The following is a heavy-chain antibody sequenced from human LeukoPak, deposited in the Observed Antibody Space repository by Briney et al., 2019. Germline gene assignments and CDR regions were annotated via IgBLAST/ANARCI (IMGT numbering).Heavy chain of an antibody. D-gene: IGHD1-1*01. Sequence: PSETLSLTCTVSGGSLSGYYWSWIRQTPGKALEWIGYIYSSGTTNYNRSLQSRVIISLDTPKNQFSLSVTSVTAADTAMYFCARRISSWNVYIDKWGQGIQVTVSS. J-gene: IGHJ4*02. CDR3: ARRISSWNVYIDK. CDR1: GGSLSGYY. CDR2: IYSSGTT. V-gene: IGHV4-4*09.